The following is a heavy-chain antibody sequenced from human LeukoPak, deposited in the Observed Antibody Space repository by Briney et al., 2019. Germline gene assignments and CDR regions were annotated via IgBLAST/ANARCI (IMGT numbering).Heavy chain of an antibody. Sequence: ASVKVSCKASGYTFTGYYMHWVRQAPGQGLEWMGWINPNSGGTNYAQKFQGWVTMTRDTSISTAYMELSRLRSDDTAVYYCARWVYGVSLFYGMDVWGQGTTVTVSS. CDR2: INPNSGGT. CDR1: GYTFTGYY. CDR3: ARWVYGVSLFYGMDV. J-gene: IGHJ6*02. D-gene: IGHD3-3*02. V-gene: IGHV1-2*04.